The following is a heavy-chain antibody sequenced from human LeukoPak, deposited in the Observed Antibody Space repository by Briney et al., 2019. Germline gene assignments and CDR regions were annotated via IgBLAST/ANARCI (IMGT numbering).Heavy chain of an antibody. D-gene: IGHD1-1*01. CDR3: AIGNLGTQGYWYFDL. CDR2: ISGYNRHT. V-gene: IGHV1-18*01. Sequence: ASVKVSCKASGYNFRNHGITWVRQAPGQGLEWMGWISGYNRHTNYAQKFQGRVTMTTDTSTSTAYMEVRSLRSDDTAVYYCAIGNLGTQGYWYFDLWGRGTLVTVSS. CDR1: GYNFRNHG. J-gene: IGHJ2*01.